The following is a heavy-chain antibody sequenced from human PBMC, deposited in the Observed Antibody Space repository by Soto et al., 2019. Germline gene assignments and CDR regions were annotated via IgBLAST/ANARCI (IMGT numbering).Heavy chain of an antibody. D-gene: IGHD2-2*01. CDR3: ARVPYCSTASCYYGMDV. V-gene: IGHV1-18*01. CDR2: ISAYNGNT. CDR1: GFTFTSFG. Sequence: QVQLVQSGTEVKKPGASMTVSCKASGFTFTSFGFSWVRQAPGQGLEWMGWISAYNGNTYYAQKVQSRVARTTDTSTSTAYLELRSLRSDDTAVYYCARVPYCSTASCYYGMDVWGQGTTVTVSS. J-gene: IGHJ6*02.